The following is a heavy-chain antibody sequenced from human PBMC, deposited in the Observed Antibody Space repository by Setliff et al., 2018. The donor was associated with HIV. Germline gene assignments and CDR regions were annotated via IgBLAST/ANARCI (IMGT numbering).Heavy chain of an antibody. Sequence: SETLSLTCTVSGTVSGSSINSYYWSWIRQPPGKGLEWIGHIYTSGSPNYNPSLKSRVTISVDTSKNQFSLKLSSVTAADTAVYFCASSSYYYRSGTYFGNHYFYGMDVWGQGTTVTVS. J-gene: IGHJ6*02. CDR1: GSSINSYY. CDR3: ASSSYYYRSGTYFGNHYFYGMDV. V-gene: IGHV4-4*09. CDR2: IYTSGSP. D-gene: IGHD3-10*01.